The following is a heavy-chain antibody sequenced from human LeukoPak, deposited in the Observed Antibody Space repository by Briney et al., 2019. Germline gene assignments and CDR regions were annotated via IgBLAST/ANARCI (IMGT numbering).Heavy chain of an antibody. CDR3: ARGPILWFGEIFLYYFDY. Sequence: GASVKVSCKASGGTFSSYAISWVRQVPGQGLEGMGGIIPIFGTANYAQKFQGRVTMTTDTSTSTAYMELRSLRSDDTAVYYCARGPILWFGEIFLYYFDYWGQGTLVTVSS. J-gene: IGHJ4*02. D-gene: IGHD3-10*01. V-gene: IGHV1-69*05. CDR2: IIPIFGTA. CDR1: GGTFSSYA.